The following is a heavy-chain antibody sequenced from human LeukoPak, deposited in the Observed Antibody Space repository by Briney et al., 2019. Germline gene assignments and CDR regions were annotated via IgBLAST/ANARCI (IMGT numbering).Heavy chain of an antibody. CDR1: GFTFSSYG. CDR3: ARDYVVVVAATATYYYYGMDV. Sequence: GGSLRLSCAASGFTFSSYGMHWVRQAPGKGLEWVAVISYDGSNKYYADSVKGRFTISRDNSKNTLYLQMNSLRAEDTAVYYCARDYVVVVAATATYYYYGMDVWGQGTTVTVSS. V-gene: IGHV3-30*03. CDR2: ISYDGSNK. J-gene: IGHJ6*02. D-gene: IGHD2-15*01.